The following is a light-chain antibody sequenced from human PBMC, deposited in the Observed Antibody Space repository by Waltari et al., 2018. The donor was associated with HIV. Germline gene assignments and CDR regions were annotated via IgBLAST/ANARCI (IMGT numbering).Light chain of an antibody. J-gene: IGLJ2*01. V-gene: IGLV2-14*01. CDR2: EVS. CDR3: SSFTTTSTLL. CDR1: SSDVGAYNY. Sequence: QSALTQPASVSGSPGQSITVSCTGTSSDVGAYNYVSWYQQTPGTAPNLVIYEVSYRPSGISNRFSGSKSGNTASLTISGLQTEDEADYYCSSFTTTSTLLVGGGTKVTVL.